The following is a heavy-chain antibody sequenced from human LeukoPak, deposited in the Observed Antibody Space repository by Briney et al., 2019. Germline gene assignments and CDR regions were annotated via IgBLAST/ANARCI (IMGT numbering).Heavy chain of an antibody. CDR1: GFTFSSYW. J-gene: IGHJ4*02. CDR3: ARETYTSSQRDY. D-gene: IGHD6-13*01. CDR2: IYHRGST. Sequence: GSLRLSCAASGFTFSSYWMSWVRQAPGKGLEWIGTIYHRGSTYYSPSLKSRVTISVDTSKNQFSLNLISVTAADTAVYFCARETYTSSQRDYWGQGTLVTVSS. V-gene: IGHV4-38-2*02.